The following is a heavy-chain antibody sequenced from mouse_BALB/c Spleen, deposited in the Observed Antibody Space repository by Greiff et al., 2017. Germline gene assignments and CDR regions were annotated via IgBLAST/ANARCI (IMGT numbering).Heavy chain of an antibody. CDR3: VREGLGGSWFAY. J-gene: IGHJ3*01. CDR1: GFTFNTYA. V-gene: IGHV10-3*03. CDR2: IRSKSNNYAT. Sequence: EVMLVESGGGLVQPKGSLKLSCAASGFTFNTYAMHWVCQAPGKGLEWVARIRSKSNNYATYYADSVKDRFTISRDDSQSMLYLQMNNLKTEDTAMYYCVREGLGGSWFAYWGQGTLVTVSA. D-gene: IGHD4-1*01.